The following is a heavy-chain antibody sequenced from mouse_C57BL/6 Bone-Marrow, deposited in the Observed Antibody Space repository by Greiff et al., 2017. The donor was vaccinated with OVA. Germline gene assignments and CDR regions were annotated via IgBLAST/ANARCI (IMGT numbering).Heavy chain of an antibody. CDR2: IYPGSGNT. D-gene: IGHD1-1*01. CDR1: GYTFTDYY. V-gene: IGHV1-76*01. CDR3: AREGDYGSRGSWFAY. J-gene: IGHJ3*01. Sequence: QVQLKESGAELVRPGASVKLSCKASGYTFTDYYINWVKQRPGQGLEWIARIYPGSGNTYYNEKFKGKATLTAEKSSSTAYMQLSSLTSEDSAVYFCAREGDYGSRGSWFAYWGQGTLVTVSA.